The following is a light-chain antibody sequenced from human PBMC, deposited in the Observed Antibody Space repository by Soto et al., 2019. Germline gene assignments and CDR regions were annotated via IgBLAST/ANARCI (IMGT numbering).Light chain of an antibody. CDR2: EVS. J-gene: IGLJ1*01. CDR3: FSYTSSGNYV. Sequence: QSALTQPASVSGSPGQSITISCTGTSSDVGNYKYVSWYQQHPGKAPKLMIYEVSNRPSGVSNRFSGSKSGNTASLTISGLQAEDETDYYCFSYTSSGNYVFGNGTKVT. V-gene: IGLV2-14*01. CDR1: SSDVGNYKY.